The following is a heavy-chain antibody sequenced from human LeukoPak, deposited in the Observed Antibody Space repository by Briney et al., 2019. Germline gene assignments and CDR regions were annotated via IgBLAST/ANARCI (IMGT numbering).Heavy chain of an antibody. CDR1: GYTFTNYY. CDR3: ARVLAGATYFDY. D-gene: IGHD1-26*01. V-gene: IGHV3-11*04. CDR2: ISSSGSTM. J-gene: IGHJ4*01. Sequence: SCKASGYTFTNYYIHWVRQAPGKGLEWLSYISSSGSTMYYADSVKGRITISRDNAKNSLYLQMNSLRAEDTAVYYCARVLAGATYFDYWGQGTLVTVSS.